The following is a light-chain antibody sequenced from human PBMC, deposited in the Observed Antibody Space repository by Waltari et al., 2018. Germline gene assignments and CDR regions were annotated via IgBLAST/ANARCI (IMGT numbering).Light chain of an antibody. CDR1: SSDVGDYKY. V-gene: IGLV2-14*01. CDR3: SSYTSTSTVL. J-gene: IGLJ2*01. Sequence: QSALTQPASVSGSPGQSIIISCTGTSSDVGDYKYVSWYQQHPGKAPKLMIYEVTKRPSGVSNRFSGSKSGNTASLTISGLQAEDEADYYCSSYTSTSTVLFGGGTKLTVL. CDR2: EVT.